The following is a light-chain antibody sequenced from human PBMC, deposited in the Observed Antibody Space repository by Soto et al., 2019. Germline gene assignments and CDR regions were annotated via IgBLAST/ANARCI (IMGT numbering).Light chain of an antibody. J-gene: IGKJ1*01. CDR3: QQYSSYWT. V-gene: IGKV1-5*01. CDR1: QSISNY. Sequence: DIQMTQSPSSLSASVGDRVTITFRASQSISNYLIWYQQKPGKAPKLLIHDATSLESGVPSRFSGSGSGTEFTLTISSLQPDDFATYYCQQYSSYWTFAQGTKVDIK. CDR2: DAT.